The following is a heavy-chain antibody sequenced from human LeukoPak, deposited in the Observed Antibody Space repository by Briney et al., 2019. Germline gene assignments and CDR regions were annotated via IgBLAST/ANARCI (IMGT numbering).Heavy chain of an antibody. D-gene: IGHD2-2*01. CDR3: ARQEISSNKFDY. J-gene: IGHJ4*02. CDR2: IYHSGST. V-gene: IGHV4-38-2*01. Sequence: SETLSLTCAVSGYSISSGYYWGWIRQPPGKGLEWIGSIYHSGSTYYNPSLKSRVTISVDTSKNQFSLKLSSVTAADTAVYYCARQEISSNKFDYWGQGTLVTVSS. CDR1: GYSISSGYY.